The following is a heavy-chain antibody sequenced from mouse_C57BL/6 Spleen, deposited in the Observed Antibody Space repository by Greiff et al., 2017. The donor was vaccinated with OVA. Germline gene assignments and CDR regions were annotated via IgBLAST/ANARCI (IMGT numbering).Heavy chain of an antibody. V-gene: IGHV1-74*01. Sequence: QVQLQQPGAELVKPGASVKVSCKASGYTFTSYWMHWVKQRPGQGLEWIGRIHPSDSDTNYNQKFKGKATLTVDKSSSPAYMQLSSLTSEDSAVYYCAIFDYGNYVIYAMDYWGQGTSVTVSS. D-gene: IGHD2-1*01. CDR2: IHPSDSDT. CDR1: GYTFTSYW. J-gene: IGHJ4*01. CDR3: AIFDYGNYVIYAMDY.